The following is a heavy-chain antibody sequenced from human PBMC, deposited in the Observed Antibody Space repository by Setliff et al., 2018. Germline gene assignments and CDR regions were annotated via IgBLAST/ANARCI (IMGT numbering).Heavy chain of an antibody. Sequence: PSETLSLPSTLAAGSISISSYYWGWIRQPPGKGLEWIGSIYYSRSTYYNPSLKIRVTISVDTAKNQFSRRLSSVTAAYTAMYYCARRETYYNFWSGYYAYWGQGTLVTVSS. D-gene: IGHD3-3*01. V-gene: IGHV4-39*07. CDR2: IYYSRST. J-gene: IGHJ4*02. CDR1: AGSISISSYY. CDR3: ARRETYYNFWSGYYAY.